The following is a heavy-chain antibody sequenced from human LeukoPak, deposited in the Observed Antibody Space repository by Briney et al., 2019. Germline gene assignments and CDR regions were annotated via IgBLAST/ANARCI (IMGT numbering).Heavy chain of an antibody. CDR2: ISSSSSYI. J-gene: IGHJ5*02. D-gene: IGHD3-3*01. V-gene: IGHV3-21*01. CDR3: ARGRVYDFWSGYGWFDP. CDR1: XFTFSSYS. Sequence: XXXSXFTFSSYSMNWVRQAPGKGLEWVSSISSSSSYIYYADSVKGRFTISRDNAKNSLYLQMNSLRAEDTAVYYCARGRVYDFWSGYGWFDPWGQGTLVTV.